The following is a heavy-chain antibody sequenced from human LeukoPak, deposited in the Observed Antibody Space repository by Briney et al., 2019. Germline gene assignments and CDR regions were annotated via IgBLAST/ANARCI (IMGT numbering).Heavy chain of an antibody. V-gene: IGHV4-39*06. J-gene: IGHJ5*02. CDR1: GDSIRRSTHY. CDR3: TREPAT. Sequence: SETLSLTCTVSGDSIRRSTHYGGWIRQSPGKGLEWIGTIYDSGATYYNPSFQSRVTISVDTSMSQFHLKMQSVTAADTAVYYCTREPATWGQGTLVIVSS. CDR2: IYDSGAT. D-gene: IGHD2-2*01.